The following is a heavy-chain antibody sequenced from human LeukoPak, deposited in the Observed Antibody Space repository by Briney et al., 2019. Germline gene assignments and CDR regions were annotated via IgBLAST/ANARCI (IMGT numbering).Heavy chain of an antibody. Sequence: GGSLRLSCTASGFTFNTYTMNWVRQAPGKGPEWISSIGRSSIDKYYADSVKGRFTISRDNAKNSLYVQMSSLRVEDTAVYYCVGGDSRELWGQGTLVTVSS. D-gene: IGHD3-22*01. CDR3: VGGDSREL. CDR1: GFTFNTYT. V-gene: IGHV3-21*01. J-gene: IGHJ4*02. CDR2: IGRSSIDK.